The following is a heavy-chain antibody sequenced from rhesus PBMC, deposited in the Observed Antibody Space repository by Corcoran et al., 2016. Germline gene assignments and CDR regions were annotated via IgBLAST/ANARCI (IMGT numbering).Heavy chain of an antibody. CDR1: GFSISTSGTG. CDR2: IYWNDSK. J-gene: IGHJ2*01. Sequence: QVTLKESGPALVKPTQTLTLTCTFSGFSISTSGTGVGWIRQPPGKALEWLASIYWNDSKYYSTSLKSRPTISKDTSKNQVVLTMTNMDPVDTATYYCARVQGYYNIWTGYYTGDWYFDLWGPGTPITISS. V-gene: IGHV2-95*01. D-gene: IGHD3-3*01. CDR3: ARVQGYYNIWTGYYTGDWYFDL.